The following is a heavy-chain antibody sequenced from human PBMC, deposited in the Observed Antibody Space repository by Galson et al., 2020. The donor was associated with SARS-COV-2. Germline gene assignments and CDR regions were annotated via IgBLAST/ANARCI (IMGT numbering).Heavy chain of an antibody. Sequence: SETLSLTCTVSGGSISSGDYYWSWIRQPPGKGLEWIGYIYYSGSTYYNPSLKSRVTISVDTSKNQFSLKLSSVTAADTAVYYCAREGNVKVLRFLEWPAGFDYWGQGTLVTVSS. CDR3: AREGNVKVLRFLEWPAGFDY. D-gene: IGHD3-3*01. CDR1: GGSISSGDYY. CDR2: IYYSGST. V-gene: IGHV4-30-4*01. J-gene: IGHJ4*02.